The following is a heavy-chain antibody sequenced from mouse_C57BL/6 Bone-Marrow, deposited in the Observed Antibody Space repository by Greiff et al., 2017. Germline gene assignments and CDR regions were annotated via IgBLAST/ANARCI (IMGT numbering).Heavy chain of an antibody. CDR1: GYTFTSYG. CDR3: ARSKDYYGSRYFDV. V-gene: IGHV1-81*01. Sequence: VQLQESGAELARPGASVKLSCKASGYTFTSYGISWVKQRTGQGLEWIGEIYPRSGNTYYNEKFKGKATLTADKSSSPAYMELRSLTSEDSAVYFCARSKDYYGSRYFDVWGTGTTVTVSS. CDR2: IYPRSGNT. J-gene: IGHJ1*03. D-gene: IGHD1-1*01.